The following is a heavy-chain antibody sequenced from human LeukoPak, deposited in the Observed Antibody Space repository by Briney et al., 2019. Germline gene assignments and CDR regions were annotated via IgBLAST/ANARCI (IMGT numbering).Heavy chain of an antibody. V-gene: IGHV3-30*18. J-gene: IGHJ4*02. D-gene: IGHD3-22*01. CDR3: AKESADSSGFYKYFDY. Sequence: GRSLRLSCAASGFTFSGYGMHWVRQAPGKGLEWVAVISYDGSKKYYADSVKGRFTISRDNSKNTLYLQMNSLRAEDTAVYYCAKESADSSGFYKYFDYWGQGTLVTVSS. CDR2: ISYDGSKK. CDR1: GFTFSGYG.